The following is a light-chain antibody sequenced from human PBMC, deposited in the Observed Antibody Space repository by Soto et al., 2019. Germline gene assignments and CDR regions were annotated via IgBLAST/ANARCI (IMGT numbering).Light chain of an antibody. CDR3: LLDFSYFWA. V-gene: IGKV1-6*01. J-gene: IGKJ1*01. Sequence: AIQMTQSPSSLSASVGDRVTITCRASQGIRNDLGWYQQKPGKAPNLLIFAASTLQSGVPSRFSGSGSGTDFTLTISSLQPEDFATYYCLLDFSYFWAFGQGTKVEVK. CDR2: AAS. CDR1: QGIRND.